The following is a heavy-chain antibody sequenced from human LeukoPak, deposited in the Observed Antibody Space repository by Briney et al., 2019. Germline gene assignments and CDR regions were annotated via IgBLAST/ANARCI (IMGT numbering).Heavy chain of an antibody. V-gene: IGHV3-13*01. CDR1: GFTFSNFD. D-gene: IGHD6-13*01. Sequence: GGSLRLSCATSGFTFSNFDLHWVRQATGEGLEWVSAIGTAGDTYYPDSVKGRFTISRDKAKNSFYLQMDNLRPGDTAVYYCSRGGAPAGYAYDIWSHGTVVTVSS. CDR3: SRGGAPAGYAYDI. CDR2: IGTAGDT. J-gene: IGHJ3*02.